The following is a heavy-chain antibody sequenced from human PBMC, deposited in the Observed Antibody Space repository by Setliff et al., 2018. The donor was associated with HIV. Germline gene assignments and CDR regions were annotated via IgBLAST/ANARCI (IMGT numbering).Heavy chain of an antibody. V-gene: IGHV4-34*01. Sequence: SETLSLTCAVYGGSVSGHYWGWFRQPPGKGLEWIGEITPSGATNYLPSLKSRVTMSLDTSKNQFSLKLSSVTAADTAVYYCAKMVRGSLSARRMYYFDSWGQGTMVTVSS. J-gene: IGHJ4*02. CDR1: GGSVSGHY. D-gene: IGHD3-10*01. CDR3: AKMVRGSLSARRMYYFDS. CDR2: ITPSGAT.